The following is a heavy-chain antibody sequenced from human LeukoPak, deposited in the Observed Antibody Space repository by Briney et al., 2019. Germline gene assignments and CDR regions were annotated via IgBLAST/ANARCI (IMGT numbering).Heavy chain of an antibody. J-gene: IGHJ6*02. CDR1: GFTFDDYA. CDR2: ISWNSGSI. V-gene: IGHV3-9*01. Sequence: GGSLRLSCAASGFTFDDYAMHWVRQAPGKGLEWVSGISWNSGSIGYADSVKGRFTISRDNAKNSLYLQMNSLRAEDTALYYCAKDISPVAAAGQYCYYGMDVWGQGTTVTVSS. CDR3: AKDISPVAAAGQYCYYGMDV. D-gene: IGHD6-13*01.